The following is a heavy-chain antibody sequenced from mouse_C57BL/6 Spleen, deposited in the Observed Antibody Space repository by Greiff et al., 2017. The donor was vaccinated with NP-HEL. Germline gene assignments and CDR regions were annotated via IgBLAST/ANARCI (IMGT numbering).Heavy chain of an antibody. V-gene: IGHV1-81*01. CDR3: ARGGAAQATPYAMDY. Sequence: QVQLQQSGAELARPGASVKLSCKASGYTFTSYGISWVKQRPGQGLEWIGEIYPRSGNTYYNEKFKGKATLTADKSSSTAYMELRSLTSEDSAVYFCARGGAAQATPYAMDYWGQGTSVTVSS. J-gene: IGHJ4*01. CDR1: GYTFTSYG. D-gene: IGHD3-2*02. CDR2: IYPRSGNT.